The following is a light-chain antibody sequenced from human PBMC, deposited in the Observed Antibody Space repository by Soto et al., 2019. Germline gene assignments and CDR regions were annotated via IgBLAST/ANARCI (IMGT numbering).Light chain of an antibody. J-gene: IGKJ1*01. Sequence: EIVLTQSPGTLSLSPGERATLSCRSSQSVSSYIAWYQQKPGQAPRLLIYGASSRATGIPDRFSGSGSGTDFTLTISRLEPEDFAVYYCQQYGSSPRTFGQGTKVDIK. CDR2: GAS. V-gene: IGKV3-20*01. CDR3: QQYGSSPRT. CDR1: QSVSSY.